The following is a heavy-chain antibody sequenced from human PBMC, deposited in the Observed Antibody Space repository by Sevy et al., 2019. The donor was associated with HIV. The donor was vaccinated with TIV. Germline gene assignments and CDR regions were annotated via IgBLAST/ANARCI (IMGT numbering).Heavy chain of an antibody. Sequence: GGSLRLSCAASGFTLSSFAMSWVRHIPGKGLEWVSTINGRGGSAYYADSVKGRFTLSRDNSNNTVFLQMNRLRDEDTAVYYCARPTPRIAPSSAAFFDYWGQGTLVTVSS. CDR1: GFTLSSFA. D-gene: IGHD1-26*01. J-gene: IGHJ4*02. CDR2: INGRGGSA. V-gene: IGHV3-23*01. CDR3: ARPTPRIAPSSAAFFDY.